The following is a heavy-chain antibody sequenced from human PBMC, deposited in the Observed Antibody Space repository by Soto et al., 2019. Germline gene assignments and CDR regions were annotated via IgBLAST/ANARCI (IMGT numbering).Heavy chain of an antibody. D-gene: IGHD3-3*01. CDR2: SHHSGYI. Sequence: PSETLSLTCTVSGASTSRYYWGWVRQPPGRGLEWIGFSHHSGYISYSPSLKSRVTMSVEPSKNQFSLKLTSVTAADTALYYCGRLQNFLNWSFDLWGQGAPVTGSS. CDR1: GASTSRYY. CDR3: GRLQNFLNWSFDL. J-gene: IGHJ4*02. V-gene: IGHV4-59*08.